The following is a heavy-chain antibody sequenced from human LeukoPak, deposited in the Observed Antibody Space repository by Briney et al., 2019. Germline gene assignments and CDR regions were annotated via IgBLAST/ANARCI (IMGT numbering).Heavy chain of an antibody. V-gene: IGHV1-46*01. CDR3: ASGQLRIAAAGTQGLPTH. D-gene: IGHD6-13*01. Sequence: ASVKVSCKASGYTFTSYYMHWVRQAPGHGLEWMGIINPSGGGASSAQKFQGRVTMTRDTSTSTVFMELSSLRSEDTAVYYCASGQLRIAAAGTQGLPTHWGQGTLVTVSS. CDR2: INPSGGGA. J-gene: IGHJ4*02. CDR1: GYTFTSYY.